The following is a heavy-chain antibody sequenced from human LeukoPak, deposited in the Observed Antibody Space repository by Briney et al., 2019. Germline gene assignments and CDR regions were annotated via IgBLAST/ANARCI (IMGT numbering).Heavy chain of an antibody. CDR1: GGSISSGGYS. CDR3: ARAVTRYSSFGY. V-gene: IGHV4-30-2*01. D-gene: IGHD6-19*01. CDR2: IYHSGST. J-gene: IGHJ4*02. Sequence: SETLSLTCAVSGGSISSGGYSWSWIRQPPGKGLEWIGYIYHSGSTYYNPSLKSRVTISVDRSKNQFSLKLSSVAAADTAVYYCARAVTRYSSFGYWGQGTPVTVSS.